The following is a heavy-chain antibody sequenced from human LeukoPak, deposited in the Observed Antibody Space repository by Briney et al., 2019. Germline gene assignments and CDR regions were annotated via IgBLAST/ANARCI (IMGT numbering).Heavy chain of an antibody. CDR2: IGAGGTFT. J-gene: IGHJ4*02. V-gene: IGHV3-23*01. Sequence: GGSLRLSCTASGFTSRSYAMRWVRQAPGKGLEWVSGIGAGGTFTYYADSVRGRFTISTYNSRIPLDLQMYSLRADDTAVHSCAQDLDYTAYGYYFDYCGEGALVTVSS. CDR3: AQDLDYTAYGYYFDY. D-gene: IGHD4-11*01. CDR1: GFTSRSYA.